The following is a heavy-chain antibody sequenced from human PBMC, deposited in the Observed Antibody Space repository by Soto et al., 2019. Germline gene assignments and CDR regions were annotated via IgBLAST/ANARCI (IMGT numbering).Heavy chain of an antibody. CDR2: IYYSGST. V-gene: IGHV4-31*03. D-gene: IGHD3-22*01. CDR3: ARANYFESSGPFDY. CDR1: GGSLSSGAYY. J-gene: IGHJ4*02. Sequence: SETLSLTGTVSGGSLSSGAYYWSWIRQHPGKGLEWIGYIYYSGSTYYNPSLESRVTLSVDTSRKQVSLKVSSVTAADTAIYFFARANYFESSGPFDYWGPRTLVTVSS.